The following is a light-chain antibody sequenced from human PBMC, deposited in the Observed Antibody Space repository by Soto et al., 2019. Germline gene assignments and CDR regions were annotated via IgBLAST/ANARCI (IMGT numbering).Light chain of an antibody. V-gene: IGKV1-5*01. CDR2: DAF. J-gene: IGKJ2*01. Sequence: DIPMTQSPSTLSASVGDRVTITCRASQEISSWLAWYQQKPGQPPNLLIHDAFTLESGVPSRFSGRGSGTAFTLAISRLQPDDFATYYCHQYSTFPYTFGQGTKLE. CDR1: QEISSW. CDR3: HQYSTFPYT.